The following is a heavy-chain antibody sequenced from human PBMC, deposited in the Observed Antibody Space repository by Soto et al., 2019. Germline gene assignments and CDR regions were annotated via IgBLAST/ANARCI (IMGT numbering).Heavy chain of an antibody. CDR3: ARGREHYYDSSGYYTGGSGHGMDV. CDR2: INPNSGGT. CDR1: GYTFTGYY. Sequence: ASVKVSCKASGYTFTGYYMHWVLQAPGQGLEWMGWINPNSGGTNYAQKFQGRVTMTRDTSISTAYMELSRLRSDDTAVYYCARGREHYYDSSGYYTGGSGHGMDVWGQGTTVTVSS. V-gene: IGHV1-2*02. D-gene: IGHD3-22*01. J-gene: IGHJ6*02.